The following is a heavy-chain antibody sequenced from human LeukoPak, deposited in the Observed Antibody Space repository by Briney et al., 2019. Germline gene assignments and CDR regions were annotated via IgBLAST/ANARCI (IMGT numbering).Heavy chain of an antibody. J-gene: IGHJ4*02. CDR2: IKQDGSEK. Sequence: PGGSLRLSCAASGFTFSSYWMSWVRQAPGKWLEWVANIKQDGSEKYYVDSVKGRFTISRDNAKNSLYLQMNSLRAEDTAVYYCARDRHYYGSGSYYNLGYWGQGTLVTVSS. V-gene: IGHV3-7*04. CDR3: ARDRHYYGSGSYYNLGY. CDR1: GFTFSSYW. D-gene: IGHD3-10*01.